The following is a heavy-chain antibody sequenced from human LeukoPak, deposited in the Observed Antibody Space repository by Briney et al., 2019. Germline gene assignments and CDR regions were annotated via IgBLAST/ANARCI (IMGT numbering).Heavy chain of an antibody. CDR2: IDYSGAT. V-gene: IGHV4-59*01. CDR1: GGSISTYY. CDR3: ARVGSYCFEY. Sequence: TSETLSLTCTVSGGSISTYYWSWIRQPPGKGLEWIGYIDYSGATNYNPSLKSRVTMSVDTSKHQFSLKLSSVTAADTAVSYCARVGSYCFEYWGQGTLVTVSS. J-gene: IGHJ4*02. D-gene: IGHD3-10*01.